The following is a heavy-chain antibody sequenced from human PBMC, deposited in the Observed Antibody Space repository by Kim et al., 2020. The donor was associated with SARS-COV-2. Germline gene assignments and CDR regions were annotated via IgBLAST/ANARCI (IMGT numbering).Heavy chain of an antibody. CDR2: IKSKTDGGTT. J-gene: IGHJ4*02. Sequence: GGSLRLSCAASGFTFSNAWMSWVRQAPGKGLEWVGCIKSKTDGGTTDYAAPVKGRFTISRDDSKNTLYLQMNSLKTEDTAVYYCTTDLTYYDSSGYYSLYFDYWGQGTLVTVSS. V-gene: IGHV3-15*01. CDR1: GFTFSNAW. CDR3: TTDLTYYDSSGYYSLYFDY. D-gene: IGHD3-22*01.